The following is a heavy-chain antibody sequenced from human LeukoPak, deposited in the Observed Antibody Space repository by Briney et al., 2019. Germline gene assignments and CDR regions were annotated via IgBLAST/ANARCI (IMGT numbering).Heavy chain of an antibody. J-gene: IGHJ5*02. CDR1: GYTFTSYG. CDR3: ARAEEATISNWFDP. Sequence: GASVKVSCKASGYTFTSYGISWVRQAPGQGLEWMGWISAYNGNTNYAQKLQGRVTMTTDTSTSTAYMELRSPRSDDTAAYYCARAEEATISNWFDPWGQGTLVTVSS. D-gene: IGHD5-12*01. V-gene: IGHV1-18*01. CDR2: ISAYNGNT.